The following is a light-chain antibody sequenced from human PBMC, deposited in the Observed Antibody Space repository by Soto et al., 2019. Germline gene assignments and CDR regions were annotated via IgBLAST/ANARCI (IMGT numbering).Light chain of an antibody. CDR1: NIGSKN. CDR2: RDS. CDR3: QVWDSSTYVV. Sequence: YELTQPLSVSVALGQTARITCGRNNIGSKNVHWYQQKPGQAPVLVIYRDSNRPSGIPERFSGSNSGNTATLTISRAQAGDEADYYCQVWDSSTYVVFGGGTKLTVL. V-gene: IGLV3-9*01. J-gene: IGLJ2*01.